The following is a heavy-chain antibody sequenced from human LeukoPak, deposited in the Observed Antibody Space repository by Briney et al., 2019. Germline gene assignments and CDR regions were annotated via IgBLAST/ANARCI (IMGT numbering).Heavy chain of an antibody. J-gene: IGHJ4*02. V-gene: IGHV3-21*01. CDR2: ISSSSSYI. CDR1: GFTFSSYS. D-gene: IGHD1-26*01. CDR3: ASERGSYLIGYYFDY. Sequence: GGSLRLSCAASGFTFSSYSMNWVRQAPGKGLEWVSSISSSSSYICYADSVKGRFTISRDNAKNSLYLQMNSLRAEDTAVYYCASERGSYLIGYYFDYWGQGTLVTVSS.